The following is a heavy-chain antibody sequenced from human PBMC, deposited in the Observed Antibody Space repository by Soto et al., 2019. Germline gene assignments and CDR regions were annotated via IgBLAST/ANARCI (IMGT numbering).Heavy chain of an antibody. CDR3: ASVRYGDYNGVDY. D-gene: IGHD4-17*01. V-gene: IGHV3-21*01. CDR2: ISSSSSYI. Sequence: GGSLRLSCAASGVTFSSYSMNWVRQAPGKGLEWVSSISSSSSYIYSADSVKGRFTISRDNAKNSLYLQMNSLRAEDTAVDYCASVRYGDYNGVDYWGQGTLVTVSS. J-gene: IGHJ4*02. CDR1: GVTFSSYS.